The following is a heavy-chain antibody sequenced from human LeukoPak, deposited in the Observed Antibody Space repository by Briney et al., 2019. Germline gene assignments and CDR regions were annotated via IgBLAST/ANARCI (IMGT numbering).Heavy chain of an antibody. CDR3: ARYGASPTPFDY. D-gene: IGHD4-17*01. V-gene: IGHV4-4*09. CDR2: ISPSGST. CDR1: GVSISSFY. J-gene: IGHJ4*02. Sequence: PSETLSLTCTVSGVSISSFYWSWIRQPPGKGLEWIAYISPSGSTKYNPSLTGRGTISSDTSQSQLSLKLSSVTAADTAMYYCARYGASPTPFDYWGQGTLVTVSS.